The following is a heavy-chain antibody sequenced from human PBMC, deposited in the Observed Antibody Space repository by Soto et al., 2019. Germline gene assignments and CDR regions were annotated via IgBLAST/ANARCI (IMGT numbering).Heavy chain of an antibody. CDR1: GGSGRRGNPL. Sequence: SETRSLTCSVAGGSGRRGNPLWNWVRQPPGRGLEWLGYMYYTGVTNYKPSLKSRVSMSADTSKDQFSLNLTSLTAADTAVYYCARGGEPLGYYGLDVWGQGNTV. V-gene: IGHV4-61*01. J-gene: IGHJ6*02. CDR3: ARGGEPLGYYGLDV. CDR2: MYYTGVT.